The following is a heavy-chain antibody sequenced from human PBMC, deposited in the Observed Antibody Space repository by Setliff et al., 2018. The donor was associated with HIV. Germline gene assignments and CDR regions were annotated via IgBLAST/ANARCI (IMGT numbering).Heavy chain of an antibody. V-gene: IGHV4-34*01. J-gene: IGHJ3*02. D-gene: IGHD1-26*01. CDR1: GGSLSGYY. CDR3: AREGTYSGTYWVRRVASFDI. Sequence: PSETLSLTCAVSGGSLSGYYWRWIRQPPGKGLEWIGDVSHTGSTNYNPSLKSRITISADTPKNQFSLKLSSETAADTAVYYCAREGTYSGTYWVRRVASFDIWGQGTMVTVSS. CDR2: VSHTGST.